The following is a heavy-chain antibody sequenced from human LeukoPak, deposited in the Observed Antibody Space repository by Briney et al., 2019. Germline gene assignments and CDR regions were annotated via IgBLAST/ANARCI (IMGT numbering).Heavy chain of an antibody. J-gene: IGHJ3*01. V-gene: IGHV3-30*02. Sequence: PGGSLRLSCAASGFTFSSYGMHWVRQAPGKGLEWVAFIRYDGSNKYYADSVKGRFTISRDNSKSALYLQMNSLRAEDTAVYYCAKGYGDYYDTAFDFWGQGTMVTVSS. CDR1: GFTFSSYG. CDR3: AKGYGDYYDTAFDF. D-gene: IGHD4-17*01. CDR2: IRYDGSNK.